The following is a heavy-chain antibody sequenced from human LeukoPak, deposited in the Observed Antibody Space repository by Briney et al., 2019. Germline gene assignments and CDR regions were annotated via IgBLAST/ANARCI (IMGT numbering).Heavy chain of an antibody. D-gene: IGHD3-10*01. CDR2: TYYRSKWYD. CDR3: ARQSTLLRGVTAYFDY. J-gene: IGHJ4*02. V-gene: IGHV6-1*01. CDR1: GDSVSDKSAA. Sequence: SQTLSLTCAISGDSVSDKSAAWNWIRQSPSRGLEWLGRTYYRSKWYDDYAVSVKSRITINPDTSKNQFSLQLNSVTPEDTAVYYCARQSTLLRGVTAYFDYWGQGALVTVSS.